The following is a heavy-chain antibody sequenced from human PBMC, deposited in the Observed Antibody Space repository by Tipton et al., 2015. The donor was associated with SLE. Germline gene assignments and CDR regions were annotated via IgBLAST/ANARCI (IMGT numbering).Heavy chain of an antibody. CDR2: ISWNSGSI. D-gene: IGHD5-18*01. CDR1: GFTFDDYA. V-gene: IGHV3-9*01. Sequence: SLRLSCAASGFTFDDYAMHWVRQAPGKGLEWVSGISWNSGSIGYADSVKGRFTISRGNAKNSLYLQMNSLRAEDTALYYCAKDSGYSYGYLFDYWGQGTLVTVSS. J-gene: IGHJ4*02. CDR3: AKDSGYSYGYLFDY.